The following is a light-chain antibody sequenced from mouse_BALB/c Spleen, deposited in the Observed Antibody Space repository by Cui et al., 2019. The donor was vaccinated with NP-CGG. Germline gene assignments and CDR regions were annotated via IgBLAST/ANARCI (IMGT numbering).Light chain of an antibody. CDR2: GTN. CDR1: TGAVTTGNY. CDR3: ALWYSNHWV. Sequence: QAVVPRESALTTSPGETVTLTCRSSTGAVTTGNYANWVQEKPDHLFTGLIGGTNNRAPGVPARFSGSLIGDKAALTITGAQTEDEAIYFCALWYSNHWVFGGGTKLTVL. J-gene: IGLJ1*01. V-gene: IGLV1*01.